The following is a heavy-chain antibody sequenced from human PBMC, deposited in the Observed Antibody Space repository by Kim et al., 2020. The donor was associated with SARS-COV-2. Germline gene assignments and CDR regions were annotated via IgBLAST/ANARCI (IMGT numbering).Heavy chain of an antibody. J-gene: IGHJ4*02. CDR1: GGSISSGGYY. V-gene: IGHV4-31*03. Sequence: SETLSLTCTVSGGSISSGGYYWSWIRQHPGKGLEWIGYIYYSGSTYYNPSLKSRVTISVDTSKNQFSLKLSSVTAADTAVYYCARGRITATEYWGQGTLVTVSS. CDR2: IYYSGST. D-gene: IGHD3-10*01. CDR3: ARGRITATEY.